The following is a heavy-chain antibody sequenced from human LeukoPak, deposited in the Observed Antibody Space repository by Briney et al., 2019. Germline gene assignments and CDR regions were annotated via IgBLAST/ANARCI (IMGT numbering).Heavy chain of an antibody. CDR3: ARVGKRALFCSSTSCRYFDY. Sequence: ASVKVSCKASGYTFTGYYMHWVRQAPGQGLEWMGWINPNSGGTNYAQKFQGRVTMTRDTSISTAYMELSRLRSDDTAVYYSARVGKRALFCSSTSCRYFDYWGQGTLVTVSS. CDR2: INPNSGGT. D-gene: IGHD2-2*01. J-gene: IGHJ4*02. CDR1: GYTFTGYY. V-gene: IGHV1-2*02.